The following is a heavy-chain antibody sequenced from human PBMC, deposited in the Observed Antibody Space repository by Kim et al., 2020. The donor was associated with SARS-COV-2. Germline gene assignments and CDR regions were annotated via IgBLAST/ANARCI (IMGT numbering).Heavy chain of an antibody. V-gene: IGHV4-59*01. Sequence: SETLSLTCTVSGGSISSYYWSWIRQPPGKGLEWIGYIYYSGSTNYNPSLKSRVTISVDTSKNQFSLKLSSVTAADTAVYYCARAHYYGSGSYPFDYWGQGTLVTVSS. D-gene: IGHD3-10*01. CDR3: ARAHYYGSGSYPFDY. CDR1: GGSISSYY. CDR2: IYYSGST. J-gene: IGHJ4*02.